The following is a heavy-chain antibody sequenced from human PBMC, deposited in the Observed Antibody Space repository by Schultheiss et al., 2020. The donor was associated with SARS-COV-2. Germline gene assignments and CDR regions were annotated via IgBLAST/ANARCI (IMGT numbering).Heavy chain of an antibody. J-gene: IGHJ2*01. CDR1: GFTFSSYG. Sequence: GGSLRLSCAASGFTFSSYGMHWVRQAPGKGPEWVTVTWYDGSNNYYADSVKGRFTISRDNSKNTLYLQMNSLRAEDTAVYYCARSGGYCSGGSCYDWYFDFWGRGTLVTVSS. CDR2: TWYDGSNN. CDR3: ARSGGYCSGGSCYDWYFDF. D-gene: IGHD2-15*01. V-gene: IGHV3-33*01.